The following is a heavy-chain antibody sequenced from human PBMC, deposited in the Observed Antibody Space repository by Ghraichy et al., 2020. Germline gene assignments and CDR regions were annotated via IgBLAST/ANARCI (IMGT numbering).Heavy chain of an antibody. D-gene: IGHD5-12*01. CDR3: AKDRDIVATILDLFDY. CDR2: ISVSGGST. V-gene: IGHV3-23*01. J-gene: IGHJ4*02. Sequence: GGSLRLSCAASGFTFSSYAMSWVRQAPGKGLEWVSGISVSGGSTYYADSVKGRFTISRDNSKNTLYLQMNSLRAEDTAVYYCAKDRDIVATILDLFDYWGQGTLVTVSS. CDR1: GFTFSSYA.